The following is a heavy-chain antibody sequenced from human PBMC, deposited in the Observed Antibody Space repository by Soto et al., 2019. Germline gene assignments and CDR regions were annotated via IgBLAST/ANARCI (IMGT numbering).Heavy chain of an antibody. J-gene: IGHJ6*02. V-gene: IGHV1-69*13. CDR3: ARDPFRSSNNYYGMDV. CDR1: GGTFSSHS. Sequence: GASVKVSCKSSGGTFSSHSINWVRQAPGQGLEWMGGIIPIFGPANFAKNFQGRVTITADESTTTAYMELNNLSPDDTAVYYCARDPFRSSNNYYGMDVWGQGTTVTVSS. CDR2: IIPIFGPA.